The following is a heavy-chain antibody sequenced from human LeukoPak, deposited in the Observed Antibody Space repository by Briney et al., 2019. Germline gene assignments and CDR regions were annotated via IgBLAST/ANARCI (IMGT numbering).Heavy chain of an antibody. D-gene: IGHD3-10*01. CDR2: IDPSDSYT. V-gene: IGHV5-10-1*01. Sequence: GESLKISCKGSGYIFTSYWISWVRQMPGKGLEWMGRIDPSDSYTNYSPSFQGHVTISADKSISTAYLQWSSLKASDTAMYYCASTQYYYGPGSPIADFDYWGQGTLVTVSS. CDR1: GYIFTSYW. J-gene: IGHJ4*02. CDR3: ASTQYYYGPGSPIADFDY.